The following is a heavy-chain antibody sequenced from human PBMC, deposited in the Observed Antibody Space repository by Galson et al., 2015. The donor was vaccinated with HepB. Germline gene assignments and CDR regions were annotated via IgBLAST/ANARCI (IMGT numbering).Heavy chain of an antibody. CDR1: GFTFSSYA. V-gene: IGHV3-30*04. D-gene: IGHD3-10*01. CDR2: ISYDGSNK. Sequence: SLRLSCAASGFTFSSYAMHWVRQAPGKGLEWVAVISYDGSNKYYADPVKGRFTISRDNSKNTLYLQMNSLRAEDTAVYYCARITRSHYYGSGSYFDYWGQGTLVTVSS. J-gene: IGHJ4*02. CDR3: ARITRSHYYGSGSYFDY.